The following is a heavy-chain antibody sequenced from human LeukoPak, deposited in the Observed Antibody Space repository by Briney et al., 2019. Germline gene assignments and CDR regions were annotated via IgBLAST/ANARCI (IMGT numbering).Heavy chain of an antibody. Sequence: ASVKVSCKASGYTFGGYYMHWVWQAPGQGVEWMGRINPNSGGTNYAQKLQGRVTMTRDTSIGTAYMELSSLTSDDTAVYYCARDGANKVRGVHYYYMDVWGKGTTVTVSS. D-gene: IGHD3-10*01. CDR2: INPNSGGT. CDR3: ARDGANKVRGVHYYYMDV. V-gene: IGHV1-2*06. CDR1: GYTFGGYY. J-gene: IGHJ6*03.